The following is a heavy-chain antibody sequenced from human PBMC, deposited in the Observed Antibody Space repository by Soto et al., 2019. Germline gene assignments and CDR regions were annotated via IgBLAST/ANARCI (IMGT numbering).Heavy chain of an antibody. V-gene: IGHV3-23*01. CDR2: IASSGGST. Sequence: VQLLESGGGLVQPGGSLRLSCAASGFTFSSYVMNWVRQAPGRGLEWVSSIASSGGSTYFADSVKARFTISRDNSKNTLSLQMNSLRADDTAVYYCARGDFSFDHWGQGTPVTASS. D-gene: IGHD2-21*02. CDR3: ARGDFSFDH. J-gene: IGHJ4*02. CDR1: GFTFSSYV.